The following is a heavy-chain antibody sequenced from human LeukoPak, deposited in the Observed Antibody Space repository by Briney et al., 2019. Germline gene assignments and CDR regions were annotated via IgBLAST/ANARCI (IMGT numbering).Heavy chain of an antibody. CDR3: ARGRIGGAN. D-gene: IGHD4-23*01. V-gene: IGHV4-59*01. Sequence: SSETLSLTCTVSGGSISSYYWSWIRQPPGKGLEWIGCMYYSGSTNYNPSLKSRVTISVDTSKNQFFLKLTSVTTADTAVYFCARGRIGGANWGQGTLVTVSS. CDR1: GGSISSYY. J-gene: IGHJ4*02. CDR2: MYYSGST.